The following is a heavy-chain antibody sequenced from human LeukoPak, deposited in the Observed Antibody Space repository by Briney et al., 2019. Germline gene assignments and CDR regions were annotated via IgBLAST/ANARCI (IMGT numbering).Heavy chain of an antibody. CDR3: AGYTDYYDSSGYSAGIDY. CDR1: GFTFSSCS. J-gene: IGHJ4*02. V-gene: IGHV3-21*01. CDR2: ISSSSSYI. Sequence: GGSLRLSCAASGFTFSSCSMNWVRQAPGKGLEWVSSISSSSSYIYYADSVKGRFTISRDNAKNSLYLQMNSLRAEDTAVYYCAGYTDYYDSSGYSAGIDYWGQGTLVTVSS. D-gene: IGHD3-22*01.